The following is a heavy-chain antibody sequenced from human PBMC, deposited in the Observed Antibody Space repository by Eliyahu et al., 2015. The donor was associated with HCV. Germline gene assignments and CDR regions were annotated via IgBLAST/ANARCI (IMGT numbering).Heavy chain of an antibody. CDR2: IIPILGIA. D-gene: IGHD6-13*01. V-gene: IGHV1-69*08. Sequence: QVQLVQSGAEVKKPGSSVKVSCKASGGTFSSYTISWVRQAPGQGLEWMGRIIPILGIANYAQKFQGRVTITADKSTSTAYMELSSLRSEDTAVYYCARDFLAAAHNLHYWGQGTLVTVSS. CDR3: ARDFLAAAHNLHY. J-gene: IGHJ4*02. CDR1: GGTFSSYT.